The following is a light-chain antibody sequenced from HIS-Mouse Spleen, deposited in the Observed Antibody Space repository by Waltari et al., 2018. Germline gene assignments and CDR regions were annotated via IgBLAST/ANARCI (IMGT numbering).Light chain of an antibody. Sequence: DIVMTQSPDSLAVSLGERATINCKSSQSVLYSSNNKNYLAWYQQKQGQPPKLLIYWASNRESEVPDRFSGSGSGTDFTLTISSLQAEDVAVYYCQQYYSTPYTFGQGTKLEIK. CDR2: WAS. CDR1: QSVLYSSNNKNY. CDR3: QQYYSTPYT. J-gene: IGKJ2*01. V-gene: IGKV4-1*01.